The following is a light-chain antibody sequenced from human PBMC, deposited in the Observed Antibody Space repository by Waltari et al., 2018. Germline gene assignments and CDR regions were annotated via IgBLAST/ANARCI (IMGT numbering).Light chain of an antibody. V-gene: IGKV3-15*01. CDR1: QSVSDK. CDR2: GAS. CDR3: QQYNVWPRT. J-gene: IGKJ3*01. Sequence: EIVMTQSPATLSVSPGNRATISCRASQSVSDKLAWYQQKPGQAPRLLIYGASKRASGIPDRFSGSGSGTEFTLTISSLQSEDFALYYCQQYNVWPRTFGPGTKVDIK.